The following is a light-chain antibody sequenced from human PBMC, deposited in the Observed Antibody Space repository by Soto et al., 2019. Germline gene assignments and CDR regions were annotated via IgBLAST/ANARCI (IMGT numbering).Light chain of an antibody. CDR1: QSVTSNY. Sequence: EIVLTQSPGTLSLSPGERVTLSCRASQSVTSNYLAWYQQKPGQAPRLLIYGASSRATGIPDRFSGSGSGTDFTLTISRLEPEDFAVYYCQQYGSSPRTFGQGTRWIS. CDR3: QQYGSSPRT. V-gene: IGKV3-20*01. J-gene: IGKJ1*01. CDR2: GAS.